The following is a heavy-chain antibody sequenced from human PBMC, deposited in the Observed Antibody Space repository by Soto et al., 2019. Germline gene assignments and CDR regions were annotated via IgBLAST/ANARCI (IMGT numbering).Heavy chain of an antibody. J-gene: IGHJ4*02. D-gene: IGHD3-9*01. CDR1: GYTFTGYY. CDR2: INPNSGGT. Sequence: ASVKVSCKASGYTFTGYYMHWVRQAPGQGLEWMGWINPNSGGTNYAQKFQGRVTMTRDTSISTAYMELSRLRSDDTAVYYCARDGAYYDILTGWPYWGQGTLVTVSS. V-gene: IGHV1-2*02. CDR3: ARDGAYYDILTGWPY.